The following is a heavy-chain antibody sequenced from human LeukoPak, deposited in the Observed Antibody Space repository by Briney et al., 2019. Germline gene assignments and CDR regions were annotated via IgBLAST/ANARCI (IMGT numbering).Heavy chain of an antibody. CDR3: AREWWELGPFDF. D-gene: IGHD2-15*01. Sequence: ASVKVSCKASGGTFSSYAISWVRQAPGQGLEWMGWINPSSGGTNYAQKFQGRVAMTRDTSISTASMELSSLRSDDTAVYYCAREWWELGPFDFWGQGTLVTVSS. V-gene: IGHV1-2*02. J-gene: IGHJ4*02. CDR2: INPSSGGT. CDR1: GGTFSSYA.